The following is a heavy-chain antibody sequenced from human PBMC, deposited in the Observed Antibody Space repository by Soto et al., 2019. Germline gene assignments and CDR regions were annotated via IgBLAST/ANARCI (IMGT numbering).Heavy chain of an antibody. CDR3: ARGGLRLGELSYDAFDI. CDR1: GFTFSSYA. J-gene: IGHJ3*02. D-gene: IGHD3-16*02. CDR2: ISYDGSNK. Sequence: QVQLVESGGGVVQPGRSLRLSCAASGFTFSSYAMHWVRQAPGKGLEWVAVISYDGSNKYYADSVKGRFTISRDNYKNKLYLQMNSLRAEDTAVYYCARGGLRLGELSYDAFDIWGQGTMVTVSS. V-gene: IGHV3-30-3*01.